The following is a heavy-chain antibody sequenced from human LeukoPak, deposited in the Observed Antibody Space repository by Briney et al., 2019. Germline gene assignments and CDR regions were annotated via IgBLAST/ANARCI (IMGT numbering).Heavy chain of an antibody. CDR3: AKSGLNRFDY. CDR2: ISSSSIYI. CDR1: GFTFSNYR. Sequence: GGSLRLSCSASGFTFSNYRMNWVRQAPGKGLEWVSSISSSSIYIYYADSLKGRFTISRDNAKKSLYLQMNSLRAEDTAVYYCAKSGLNRFDYWGQGTLVTVSS. J-gene: IGHJ4*02. D-gene: IGHD2-15*01. V-gene: IGHV3-21*01.